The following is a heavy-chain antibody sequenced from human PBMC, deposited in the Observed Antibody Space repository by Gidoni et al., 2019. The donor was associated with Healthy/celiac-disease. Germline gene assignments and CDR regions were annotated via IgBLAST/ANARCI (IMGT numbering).Heavy chain of an antibody. D-gene: IGHD5-12*01. CDR1: GFTFSSYS. V-gene: IGHV3-48*02. Sequence: EVQLVESGAGLVQPGGSLRLSCAASGFTFSSYSMNWVRQAPGKGLEWVSYISSSSSTIYYADSVKGRFTISRDNAKNSLYLQMNSLRDEDTAVYYCAREMEMATDYYGMDVWGQGTTVTVSS. CDR2: ISSSSSTI. CDR3: AREMEMATDYYGMDV. J-gene: IGHJ6*02.